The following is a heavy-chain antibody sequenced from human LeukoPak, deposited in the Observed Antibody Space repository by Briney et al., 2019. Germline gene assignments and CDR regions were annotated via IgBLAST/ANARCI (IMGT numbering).Heavy chain of an antibody. J-gene: IGHJ6*04. V-gene: IGHV3-43*01. D-gene: IGHD6-19*01. CDR1: GFTFDDYT. CDR3: AKFQGASGWYGTNMDV. CDR2: ISWDGGST. Sequence: GGSLRLSCAASGFTFDDYTMHWVRQAPGKGLEWVSLISWDGGSTYYADSVKGRFTISRDNSKNSLYLQMNSLRTEDTALYYCAKFQGASGWYGTNMDVWGKGTTVTVSS.